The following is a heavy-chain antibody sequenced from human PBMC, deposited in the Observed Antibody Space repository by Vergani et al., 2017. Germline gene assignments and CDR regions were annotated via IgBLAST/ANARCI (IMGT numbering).Heavy chain of an antibody. Sequence: EVQLVESGGGLVQPGGSLRLSCAASGFTFSSYSMNWVRQAPGKGLEWVSYISSSSSTIYYADSVKGRFTISRDNAKNSLYLQMNSLRAEDTAVYYCARVPGSGSSYYYYYYMDVWGKGTTVTVSS. CDR1: GFTFSSYS. V-gene: IGHV3-48*04. CDR3: ARVPGSGSSYYYYYYMDV. D-gene: IGHD3-10*01. J-gene: IGHJ6*03. CDR2: ISSSSSTI.